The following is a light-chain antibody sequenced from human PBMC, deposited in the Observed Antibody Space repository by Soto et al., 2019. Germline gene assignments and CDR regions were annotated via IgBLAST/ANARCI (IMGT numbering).Light chain of an antibody. Sequence: QSALTQPASMSGSDGQSITISCTGSSGDVGGYNYVSWYQQHPGKAPKLIIYGVTNRPSGVSSRFSGSKSGNTASLTISGLRTDDEADYFCSSYTSRATVVFGTGTKVTVL. CDR2: GVT. CDR1: SGDVGGYNY. V-gene: IGLV2-14*01. CDR3: SSYTSRATVV. J-gene: IGLJ1*01.